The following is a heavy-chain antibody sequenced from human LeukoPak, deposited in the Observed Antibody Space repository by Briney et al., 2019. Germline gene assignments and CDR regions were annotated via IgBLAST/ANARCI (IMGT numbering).Heavy chain of an antibody. CDR2: INAGNGNT. CDR3: ARSPGRGVAAAVAH. V-gene: IGHV1-3*01. D-gene: IGHD6-13*01. J-gene: IGHJ4*02. CDR1: GYTFTSYA. Sequence: ASVKVSCKASGYTFTSYAMHWVRQAPGQRLEWMGWINAGNGNTKYSQKFQGRVTITRDTSASTAYMELSSLRSEDTAVYYCARSPGRGVAAAVAHWGQGTLVTVSS.